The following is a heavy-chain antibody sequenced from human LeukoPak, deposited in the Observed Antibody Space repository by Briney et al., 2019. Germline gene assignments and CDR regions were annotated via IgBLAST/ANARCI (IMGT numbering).Heavy chain of an antibody. CDR3: AKSSRPVTAMAFFDY. CDR1: GGTFSSYA. D-gene: IGHD5-18*01. J-gene: IGHJ4*02. V-gene: IGHV1-69*13. Sequence: SVKVSCKASGGTFSSYAISWVRQAPGQGLEWMGGIIPIFGTANYAQKFQGRVTITADESTSTAYMELSSLRSEDTAVYYCAKSSRPVTAMAFFDYWGQGTLVTVSS. CDR2: IIPIFGTA.